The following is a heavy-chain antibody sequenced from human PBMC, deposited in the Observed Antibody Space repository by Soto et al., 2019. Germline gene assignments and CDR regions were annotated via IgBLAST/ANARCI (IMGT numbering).Heavy chain of an antibody. D-gene: IGHD3-3*01. J-gene: IGHJ4*02. CDR3: ARGPSKWYYDFWSGPDAFDY. V-gene: IGHV1-69*13. Sequence: SVKVSCKASGGTFSSYAVSWVRQAPGQGLEWMGGIIPIFGTANYAQKFQGRVTITADESTSTAYMELSSLRSEDTAVYYCARGPSKWYYDFWSGPDAFDYWGQGTLVTVSS. CDR1: GGTFSSYA. CDR2: IIPIFGTA.